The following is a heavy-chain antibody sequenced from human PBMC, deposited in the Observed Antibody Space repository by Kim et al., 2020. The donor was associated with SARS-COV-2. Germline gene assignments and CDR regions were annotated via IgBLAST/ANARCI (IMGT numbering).Heavy chain of an antibody. D-gene: IGHD2-15*01. CDR3: VKDLIVVVVAATHDY. Sequence: GGSLRLSCSASGFTFSSYAMHWVRQAPGKGLEYVSAISSNGGSTYYADSVKGRFTISRDNSKNTLYLQMSSLRAEDTAVYYCVKDLIVVVVAATHDYWGQGTLVTVSS. CDR1: GFTFSSYA. CDR2: ISSNGGST. V-gene: IGHV3-64D*09. J-gene: IGHJ4*02.